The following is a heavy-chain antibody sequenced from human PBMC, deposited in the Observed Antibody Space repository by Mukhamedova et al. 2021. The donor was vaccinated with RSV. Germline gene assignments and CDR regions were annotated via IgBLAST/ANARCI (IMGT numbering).Heavy chain of an antibody. Sequence: NKYYADFVKGRFTISRDNSKNTLHLQMNSLRAEDTAVYYCAKDQKFTGYDYYYGMDVWGQGTTATVSS. CDR3: AKDQKFTGYDYYYGMDV. D-gene: IGHD3-16*01. J-gene: IGHJ6*02. CDR2: NK. V-gene: IGHV3-30*02.